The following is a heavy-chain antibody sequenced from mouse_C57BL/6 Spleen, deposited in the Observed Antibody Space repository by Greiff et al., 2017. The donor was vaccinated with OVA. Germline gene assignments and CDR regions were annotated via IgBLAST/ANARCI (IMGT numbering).Heavy chain of an antibody. D-gene: IGHD1-1*01. CDR3: AADYLGRRFDY. CDR1: GYTFTSYW. J-gene: IGHJ2*01. V-gene: IGHV1-50*01. CDR2: IDPSDSYT. Sequence: QVQLQQPGAELVKPGASVKLSCKASGYTFTSYWMQWVKQRPGQGLEWIGEIDPSDSYTNYNQKFKGKATLTVDTSSSTAYMQLSSLASEDSAVYYCAADYLGRRFDYWGQGTTLTVSS.